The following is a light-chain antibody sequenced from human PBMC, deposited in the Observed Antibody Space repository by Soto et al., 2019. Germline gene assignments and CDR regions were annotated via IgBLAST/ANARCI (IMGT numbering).Light chain of an antibody. Sequence: EIVLTQSPATLSLSPGERATLSCRASQSVSSSYLAWYQQKPGQAPRLLIYGASSRATVIPDWFSGSGSETDFTLTISRLEPEDFAVYYCQQYGSSSWTFGQGTKVEIK. CDR3: QQYGSSSWT. J-gene: IGKJ1*01. CDR1: QSVSSSY. CDR2: GAS. V-gene: IGKV3-20*01.